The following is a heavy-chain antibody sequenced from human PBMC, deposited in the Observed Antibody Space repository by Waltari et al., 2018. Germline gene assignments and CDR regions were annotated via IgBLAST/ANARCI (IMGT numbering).Heavy chain of an antibody. CDR1: GYPFIDYY. J-gene: IGHJ4*02. V-gene: IGHV1-2*02. D-gene: IGHD3-16*02. CDR2: INPRDGET. Sequence: QVHLVPSGPAESTPGPSVRVSCTTSGYPFIDYYINWVRPAPGQGLAWMGWINPRDGETKCAQKCQDRLTMTRDTSTSPVYMQRTGLKTDDTAVYYCAKLSPDWGQGKLVIVSS. CDR3: AKLSPD.